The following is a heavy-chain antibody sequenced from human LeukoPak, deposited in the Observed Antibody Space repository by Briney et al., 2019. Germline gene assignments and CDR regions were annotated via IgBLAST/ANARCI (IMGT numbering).Heavy chain of an antibody. CDR2: INSDGSST. CDR1: GFTFSSYW. J-gene: IGHJ4*02. Sequence: GGSLGLSCAASGFTFSSYWMHWVRQAPGKGLVWVSRINSDGSSTSYADSVKGRFTFSRDNSKNTLYMQMNSLRAEDTAVYYCAKIVGNILTGPENYYFDYWGQGTLVTVSS. CDR3: AKIVGNILTGPENYYFDY. V-gene: IGHV3-74*01. D-gene: IGHD3-9*01.